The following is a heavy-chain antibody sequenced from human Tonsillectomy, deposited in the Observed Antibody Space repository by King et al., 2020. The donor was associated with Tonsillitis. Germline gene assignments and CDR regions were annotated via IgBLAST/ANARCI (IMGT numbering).Heavy chain of an antibody. Sequence: VQLVESGGDLVQPGGSLRLSCAASGFTFSSYAMSWVRQAPGEGLEWVSVIYSGGGRTYYADSVKGRFTISRDNSKNTLYLQMNSLRAEDTAVYYCAKAGVYSYGPYYYDTMDVWGQGTTVTVSS. CDR3: AKAGVYSYGPYYYDTMDV. J-gene: IGHJ6*02. V-gene: IGHV3-23*03. CDR2: IYSGGGRT. D-gene: IGHD5-18*01. CDR1: GFTFSSYA.